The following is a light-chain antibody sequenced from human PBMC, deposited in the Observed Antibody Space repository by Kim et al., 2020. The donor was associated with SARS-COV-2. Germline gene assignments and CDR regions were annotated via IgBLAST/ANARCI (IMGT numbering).Light chain of an antibody. CDR1: QTVSNN. V-gene: IGKV3D-15*01. CDR2: AAS. Sequence: DIVMTQSPATLSVSPGERATLSCRASQTVSNNLAWYQQIPGQAPRLLIYAASTRVTDIPARFSGSGSGTDFTLTISGLQSEDFAVYYCQHYHNLPLTFVGGTKLEI. CDR3: QHYHNLPLT. J-gene: IGKJ4*01.